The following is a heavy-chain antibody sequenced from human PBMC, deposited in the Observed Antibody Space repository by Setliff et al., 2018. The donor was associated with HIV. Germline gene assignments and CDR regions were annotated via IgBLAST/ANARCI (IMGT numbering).Heavy chain of an antibody. Sequence: ASVKVSCKASGYTFTTYYIHWVRQAPGQGLEWMGILDPSEGTTSFAQKFQGRVTMTRDTSTSTVYMDLSSLGADDTAVYYCATYHYYDSSAYYVDLYYLDYWGQGTLVTVSS. J-gene: IGHJ4*02. CDR1: GYTFTTYY. D-gene: IGHD3-22*01. CDR2: LDPSEGTT. V-gene: IGHV1-46*01. CDR3: ATYHYYDSSAYYVDLYYLDY.